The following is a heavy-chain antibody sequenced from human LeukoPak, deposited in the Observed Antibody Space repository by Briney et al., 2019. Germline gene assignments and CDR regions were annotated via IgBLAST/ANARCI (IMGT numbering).Heavy chain of an antibody. CDR2: ISYDGSNK. Sequence: GGSLGLSCAASGFTFSSYGMHWVRQAPGKGLEWVAVISYDGSNKYYEDSVKGRFTISRDNSKNTLYLQMNSLRAEDTAVYYCAKGGYGYWYFDLWGRGTLVTVSS. CDR1: GFTFSSYG. V-gene: IGHV3-30*18. D-gene: IGHD5-18*01. CDR3: AKGGYGYWYFDL. J-gene: IGHJ2*01.